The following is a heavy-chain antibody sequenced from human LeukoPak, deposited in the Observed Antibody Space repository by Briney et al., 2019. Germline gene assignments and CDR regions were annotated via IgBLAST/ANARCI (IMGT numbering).Heavy chain of an antibody. D-gene: IGHD3-22*01. V-gene: IGHV3-7*01. CDR1: GFTVSSYG. CDR2: LDQDGSEQ. J-gene: IGHJ4*02. Sequence: GGSLRLSCAASGFTVSSYGMHWVRQAPGKGLEWVANLDQDGSEQNYVDSVKGRFTISRDNPKNSLYLQMNSLRAEDTALYYCARDRGYSTFDYWGQGILVTVSS. CDR3: ARDRGYSTFDY.